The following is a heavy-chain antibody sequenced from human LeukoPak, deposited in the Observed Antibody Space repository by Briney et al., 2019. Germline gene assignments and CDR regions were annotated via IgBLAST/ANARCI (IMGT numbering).Heavy chain of an antibody. CDR2: INWNGGST. CDR3: ARVSDISVAAYFDY. V-gene: IGHV3-20*04. CDR1: GFTFDDYG. Sequence: GGSLRLSCAASGFTFDDYGLSWVRQAPGKGLEWVSTINWNGGSTGYADSVKGRFTISRDNAKNSLYLQMNSLRAEDTALYYCARVSDISVAAYFDYLGQGTLVTVSS. D-gene: IGHD6-19*01. J-gene: IGHJ4*02.